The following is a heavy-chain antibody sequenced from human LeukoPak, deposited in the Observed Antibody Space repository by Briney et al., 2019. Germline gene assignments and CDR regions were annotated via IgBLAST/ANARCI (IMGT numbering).Heavy chain of an antibody. V-gene: IGHV4-39*01. D-gene: IGHD6-6*01. CDR3: WLQLGSY. CDR1: GGSISSSSYY. J-gene: IGHJ4*02. CDR2: IHYSGST. Sequence: SQTLSLTCTVSGGSISSSSYYWAWIRQPPGKGLEWIGTIHYSGSTYYNPSLKSRVTISVDTSKNQFSLKLSSVTAADTAVYYCWLQLGSYWGQGTLVTVSS.